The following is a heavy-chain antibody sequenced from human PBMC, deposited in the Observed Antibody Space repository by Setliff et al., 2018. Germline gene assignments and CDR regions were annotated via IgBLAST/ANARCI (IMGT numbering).Heavy chain of an antibody. J-gene: IGHJ4*02. CDR1: GYTFTSYG. D-gene: IGHD3-22*01. Sequence: ASVKVSCKASGYTFTSYGISWVRQAPGQGLEWMGWISAYNGNTNYAQKFQGWVTMTRDTSISTAYMELSRLRSDDTAVYYCARDRDSSGYPYYFDYWGQGTLVTVSS. CDR3: ARDRDSSGYPYYFDY. V-gene: IGHV1-18*01. CDR2: ISAYNGNT.